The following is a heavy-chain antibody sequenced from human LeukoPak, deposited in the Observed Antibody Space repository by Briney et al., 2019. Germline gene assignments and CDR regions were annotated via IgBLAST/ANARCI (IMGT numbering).Heavy chain of an antibody. V-gene: IGHV5-51*01. Sequence: GESLKISCKGSGYNFTSYWITWVRQMPGKGLEWMGIIYPGDSDTRYSPSFQGLLTISADKSISTAYLQWSSLKASDTATYYCARRKDGVDVWGQGTTVTVSS. CDR2: IYPGDSDT. CDR3: ARRKDGVDV. CDR1: GYNFTSYW. J-gene: IGHJ6*02.